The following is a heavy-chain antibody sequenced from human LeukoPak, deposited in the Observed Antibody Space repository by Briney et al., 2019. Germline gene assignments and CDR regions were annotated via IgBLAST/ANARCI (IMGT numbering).Heavy chain of an antibody. J-gene: IGHJ4*02. D-gene: IGHD2-2*01. CDR2: INTDGSST. Sequence: GGSLRLSCAASGFTFSSYWMHWVRQAPGKGLVWVSRINTDGSSTSYADSVKGRFTISRDNAKNTLYLQMNSLRAEDTAVYYCARGRPSTHFDYWGQGTLVTVSS. CDR1: GFTFSSYW. V-gene: IGHV3-74*01. CDR3: ARGRPSTHFDY.